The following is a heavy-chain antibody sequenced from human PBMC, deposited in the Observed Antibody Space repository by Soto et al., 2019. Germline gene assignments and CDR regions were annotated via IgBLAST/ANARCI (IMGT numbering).Heavy chain of an antibody. V-gene: IGHV4-39*01. CDR3: ARHPPYGPLDY. J-gene: IGHJ4*02. Sequence: QLQLQESGPGLVKPSETLSLTCTVSGDSGGFISSSSYHWGWIRQPPGKGLEWIGNIYYSGSTYYSPSLKCRATISGDTSKNRFSLRLTAVTAADTAVYYCARHPPYGPLDYWGQGTLVTVSS. CDR2: IYYSGST. CDR1: GDSGGFISSSSYH. D-gene: IGHD4-17*01.